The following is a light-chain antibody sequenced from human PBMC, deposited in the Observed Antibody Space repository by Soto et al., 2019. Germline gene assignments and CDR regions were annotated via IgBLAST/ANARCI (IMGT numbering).Light chain of an antibody. CDR1: SSDVGGYNY. Sequence: QSALTQPASVSGSPGQSVTISCTGTSSDVGGYNYVSWYQQHPGKAPKLMIYDVSNRPSGVPNRFSGSKSGNTASLTVSGLQAEDEADYYCSAYTNSMDVFGTGTKLTVL. J-gene: IGLJ1*01. CDR3: SAYTNSMDV. CDR2: DVS. V-gene: IGLV2-14*01.